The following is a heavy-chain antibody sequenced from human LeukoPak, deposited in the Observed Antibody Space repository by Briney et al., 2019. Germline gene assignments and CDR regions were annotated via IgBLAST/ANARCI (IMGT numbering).Heavy chain of an antibody. CDR2: ISHSGST. V-gene: IGHV4-34*01. D-gene: IGHD3-22*01. Sequence: SETLSLTCAVYGGSFSGYYWSWIRQPPGKGLEWIGDISHSGSTNYNPSLKSRVTISVDTSKNQFSLNLSSVTAADTAVYYCARRGRGGIVVVIRAFDIWGQGTMVTVSS. CDR3: ARRGRGGIVVVIRAFDI. J-gene: IGHJ3*02. CDR1: GGSFSGYY.